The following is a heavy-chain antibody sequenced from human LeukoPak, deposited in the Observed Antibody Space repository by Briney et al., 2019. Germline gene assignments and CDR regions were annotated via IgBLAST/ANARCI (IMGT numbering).Heavy chain of an antibody. V-gene: IGHV3-53*01. CDR2: IYSGGST. Sequence: GGSLRLSCAASGFTVSSNYMSWVRQAPGKGLEWVSVIYSGGSTYYADSVKGRFTISRDNSKNTLYLQMNSLRAEDTAVYYCARGDINYPWYFDCWGQGTLVTVSS. CDR1: GFTVSSNY. D-gene: IGHD4-11*01. CDR3: ARGDINYPWYFDC. J-gene: IGHJ4*02.